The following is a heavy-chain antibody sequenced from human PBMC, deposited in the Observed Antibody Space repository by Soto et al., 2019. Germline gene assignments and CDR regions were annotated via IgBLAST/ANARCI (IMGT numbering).Heavy chain of an antibody. CDR3: ASSTAPGWFDP. V-gene: IGHV4-59*01. Sequence: SETLSLTCTVSGGSISSYYWSWIRQPPGKGLEWIGYIYYSGSTNYNPSLKSRVTISVDTSKNQFSLKLSSVTAADTAVYYCASSTAPGWFDPWGQGTLVTVSS. CDR2: IYYSGST. J-gene: IGHJ5*02. CDR1: GGSISSYY. D-gene: IGHD4-17*01.